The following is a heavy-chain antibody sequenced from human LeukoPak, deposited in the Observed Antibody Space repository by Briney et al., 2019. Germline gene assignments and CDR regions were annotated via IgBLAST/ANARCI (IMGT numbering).Heavy chain of an antibody. CDR2: IYHSGDT. CDR1: GGSISSFY. CDR3: ARGGYSGSDWTT. V-gene: IGHV4-59*01. Sequence: SETLSPTCTVSGGSISSFYWNWIRQPPGKGLEWIAYIYHSGDTRYNPSLKSRVTISVDTSKSQFSLKLSSVTAADTAVYYCARGGYSGSDWTTWGQGTRVTVSS. J-gene: IGHJ5*02. D-gene: IGHD5-12*01.